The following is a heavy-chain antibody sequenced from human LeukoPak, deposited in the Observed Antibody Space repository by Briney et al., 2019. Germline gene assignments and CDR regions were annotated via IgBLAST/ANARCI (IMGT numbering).Heavy chain of an antibody. CDR3: AKKWGIAVAGHPTPGAFDI. CDR1: GFTFSSYA. V-gene: IGHV3-23*01. D-gene: IGHD6-19*01. Sequence: GGSLRLSCAASGFTFSSYAMSWVRQAPGKGLEWVSAISGSGGSTYYADSVKGRFTISRDNSKNTLYLQMNSLRAEDTAVYYCAKKWGIAVAGHPTPGAFDIWGQGTMVTVSS. J-gene: IGHJ3*02. CDR2: ISGSGGST.